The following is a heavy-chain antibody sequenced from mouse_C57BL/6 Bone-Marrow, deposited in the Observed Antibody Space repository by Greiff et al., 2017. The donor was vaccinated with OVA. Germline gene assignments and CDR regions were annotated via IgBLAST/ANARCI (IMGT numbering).Heavy chain of an antibody. CDR1: EYEFPSHD. J-gene: IGHJ3*01. D-gene: IGHD2-1*01. CDR3: ARHGDYGNWFAY. Sequence: EVKLMESGGGLVQPGESLKLSCESNEYEFPSHDMSWVRKTPEKRLELVAAINSDGGSTYYPDTMERRFIISRDNTKKTLDLQISSLRSEDTALYYCARHGDYGNWFAYWGQGTLVTVSA. CDR2: INSDGGST. V-gene: IGHV5-2*01.